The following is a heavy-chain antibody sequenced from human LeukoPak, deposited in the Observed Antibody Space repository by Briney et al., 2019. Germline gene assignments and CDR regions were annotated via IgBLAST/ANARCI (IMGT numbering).Heavy chain of an antibody. V-gene: IGHV4-39*01. CDR3: ARLSVQTHAIAPIAAAGIQ. CDR1: GGSISSSSYY. Sequence: SETLSLTCTVSGGSISSSSYYWGWIRQPPGKGLEWIGSIYYSGSTYYNPSLKSRVTISVDTSKNQFSLKLSSVTAADTAVYYCARLSVQTHAIAPIAAAGIQWGQGTLVTVSS. J-gene: IGHJ4*02. D-gene: IGHD6-13*01. CDR2: IYYSGST.